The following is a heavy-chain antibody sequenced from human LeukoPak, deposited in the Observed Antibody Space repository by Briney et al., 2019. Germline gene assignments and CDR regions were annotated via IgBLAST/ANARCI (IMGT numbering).Heavy chain of an antibody. CDR2: IYYSGST. Sequence: SETLSLTCTVSGGSISSGDYYWGWIRQPPGKGLEWIGSIYYSGSTYYNPSLKSRVTISVDTSKNQFSLKLSSVTAADTAVYYCRSRITIFGVVIIDPDYWGQGTLVTVSS. CDR1: GGSISSGDYY. CDR3: RSRITIFGVVIIDPDY. D-gene: IGHD3-3*01. V-gene: IGHV4-39*01. J-gene: IGHJ4*02.